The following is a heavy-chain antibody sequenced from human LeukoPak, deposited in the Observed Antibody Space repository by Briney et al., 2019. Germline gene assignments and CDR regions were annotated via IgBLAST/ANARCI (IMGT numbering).Heavy chain of an antibody. CDR1: VGTFTIYA. CDR2: IIPIFGTA. CDR3: ARGYYYDSSGFPSPYYFDY. D-gene: IGHD3-22*01. J-gene: IGHJ4*02. Sequence: SVRVSSTPSVGTFTIYAISWVRQAPGQGREGMGGIIPIFGTANYAHKFQGRVTITADESTSTAYMELSSLRSEDTAVYYCARGYYYDSSGFPSPYYFDYWGQGTLVTVSS. V-gene: IGHV1-69*01.